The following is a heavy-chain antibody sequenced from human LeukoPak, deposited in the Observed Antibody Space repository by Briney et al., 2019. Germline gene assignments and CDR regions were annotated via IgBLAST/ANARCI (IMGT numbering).Heavy chain of an antibody. Sequence: ASVKVSCKASGYTFSAFYIHWVRQAPGQGLQWMGWINPSSGVTDYAQKFQGRVTMTRDTSTSTVYMELSSLRSEDTAVYYCARDWVRGRITIFGVVDYWGQGTLVTVSS. CDR3: ARDWVRGRITIFGVVDY. D-gene: IGHD3-3*01. CDR2: INPSSGVT. J-gene: IGHJ4*02. V-gene: IGHV1-2*02. CDR1: GYTFSAFY.